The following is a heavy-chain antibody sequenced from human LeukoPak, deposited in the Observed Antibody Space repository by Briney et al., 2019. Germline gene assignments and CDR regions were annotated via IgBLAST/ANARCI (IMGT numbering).Heavy chain of an antibody. D-gene: IGHD3-22*01. CDR1: GGSISSSSYY. CDR2: IYYSGST. Sequence: ASETLSLTCTVSGGSISSSSYYWGWIRQPPGKGLEWIGSIYYSGSTYYNPSLKSRVTISVDTSKNQFSLKLSSVTAADTAVYCCARDDLGYSVDYWGQGTLVTVSS. V-gene: IGHV4-39*07. CDR3: ARDDLGYSVDY. J-gene: IGHJ4*02.